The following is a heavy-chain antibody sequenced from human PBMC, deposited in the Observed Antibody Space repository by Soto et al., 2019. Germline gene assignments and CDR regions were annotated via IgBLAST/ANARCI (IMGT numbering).Heavy chain of an antibody. J-gene: IGHJ5*02. Sequence: QITLKESGPTLVKPTQTLTLTCTFSGFSLTTRGVGVGWIRQPPGKALECLALIYWDDDKRYSPSLQSRLSITKDTSKSPVVLTMTNVDPLDTATYYCAHIPNYYQYDWFDPWGQGTLVSVSS. V-gene: IGHV2-5*02. CDR2: IYWDDDK. D-gene: IGHD3-16*01. CDR3: AHIPNYYQYDWFDP. CDR1: GFSLTTRGVG.